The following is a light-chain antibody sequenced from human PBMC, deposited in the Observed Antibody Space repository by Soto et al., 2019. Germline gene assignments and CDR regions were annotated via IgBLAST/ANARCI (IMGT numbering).Light chain of an antibody. CDR2: GAS. Sequence: EIVLTQSPGTLSLSPVERATLSCMASQSVNIYLAWYQQKPGQAPRLLIFGASSRATGIPARFSGSGSGTEFNLTISSLQSEDFAVYFCQQYDDWLRLTFGGGTKVDIK. CDR3: QQYDDWLRLT. CDR1: QSVNIY. V-gene: IGKV3D-15*01. J-gene: IGKJ4*01.